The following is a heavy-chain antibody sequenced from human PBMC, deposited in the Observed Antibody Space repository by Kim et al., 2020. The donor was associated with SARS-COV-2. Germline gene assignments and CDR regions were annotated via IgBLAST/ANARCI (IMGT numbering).Heavy chain of an antibody. CDR1: GYTFSDYY. V-gene: IGHV1-2*02. D-gene: IGHD6-13*01. CDR2: INPNTGGT. CDR3: ARDLHIAEVSCGF. Sequence: ASVKVSCKASGYTFSDYYIQWVRQAPGQGLEWMGLINPNTGGTNYVENFQGRVTMTRDTSISTAYMELSRLESDDTAVYFCARDLHIAEVSCGFWGRG. J-gene: IGHJ4*02.